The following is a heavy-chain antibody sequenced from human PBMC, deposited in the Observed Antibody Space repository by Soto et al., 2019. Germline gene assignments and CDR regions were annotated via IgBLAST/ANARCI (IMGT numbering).Heavy chain of an antibody. Sequence: GATLKISCKGSGYSFAGYWITWVRQKPGKGLEWMGRIDPSDSQTYYSPSFRGHVTISVTKSITTVFLQWSSLRASDTAMYYCARQIYDSDTGPNFQYYFDSWGQGTPVTVSS. CDR1: GYSFAGYW. CDR3: ARQIYDSDTGPNFQYYFDS. J-gene: IGHJ4*02. D-gene: IGHD3-22*01. V-gene: IGHV5-10-1*01. CDR2: IDPSDSQT.